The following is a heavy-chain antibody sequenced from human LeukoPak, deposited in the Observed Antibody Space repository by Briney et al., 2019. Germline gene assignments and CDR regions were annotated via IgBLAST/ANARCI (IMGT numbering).Heavy chain of an antibody. V-gene: IGHV1-2*06. J-gene: IGHJ4*02. D-gene: IGHD6-13*01. CDR1: GYSFSGYY. CDR2: IKPNSGAT. CDR3: ARESASGCWPDY. Sequence: ASVKVSCKASGYSFSGYYLHWVRQAPGQGLEWMGRIKPNSGATDYAQKFQDRVTMTRDTSTGTAYMEVSWLRSGETAVYYCARESASGCWPDYWGQGTLVTVSS.